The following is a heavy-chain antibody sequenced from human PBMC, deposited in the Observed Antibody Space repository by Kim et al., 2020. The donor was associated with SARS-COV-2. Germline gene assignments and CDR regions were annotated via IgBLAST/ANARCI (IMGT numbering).Heavy chain of an antibody. J-gene: IGHJ6*02. CDR3: AKDVKYYDFWSGYTHQQQVYYNYLGMDV. D-gene: IGHD3-3*01. V-gene: IGHV3-30*18. Sequence: GGSLRLSCAASGFTFSSYGMHWVRQAPGKGLEWVAVISYDGSNKYYADSVKGRFTISRDNSKNTLYLQMNSLRAEDTAVYYCAKDVKYYDFWSGYTHQQQVYYNYLGMDVWGQGTTVTVSS. CDR1: GFTFSSYG. CDR2: ISYDGSNK.